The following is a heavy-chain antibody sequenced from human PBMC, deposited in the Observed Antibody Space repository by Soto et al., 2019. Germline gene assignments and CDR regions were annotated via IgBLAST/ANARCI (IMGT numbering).Heavy chain of an antibody. CDR1: GFTVSSNY. Sequence: GSLRLSCAASGFTVSSNYMSWVRQAPGKGLEWVSVIYSGGSTYYADSVKGRFTISRDNSKNTLYLQMNSRGAEDTAVYYCARGVGYYYGMDVWGQGTTVTVSS. V-gene: IGHV3-53*01. D-gene: IGHD1-26*01. CDR2: IYSGGST. CDR3: ARGVGYYYGMDV. J-gene: IGHJ6*02.